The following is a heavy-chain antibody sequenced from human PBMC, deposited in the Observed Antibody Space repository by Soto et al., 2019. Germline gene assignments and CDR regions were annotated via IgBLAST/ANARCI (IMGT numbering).Heavy chain of an antibody. D-gene: IGHD1-1*01. CDR3: VRNVLFRTTHHFDFGVDV. CDR2: IYPGDSDT. J-gene: IGHJ6*02. CDR1: GCSFASYW. Sequence: DSLKISCKGSGCSFASYWIGWVRQMPGKGLEWMGIIYPGDSDTRYSPSFQGQVTISADKSISTAYLQWSSLKASDTAMYYCVRNVLFRTTHHFDFGVDVWGQGSMVTV. V-gene: IGHV5-51*01.